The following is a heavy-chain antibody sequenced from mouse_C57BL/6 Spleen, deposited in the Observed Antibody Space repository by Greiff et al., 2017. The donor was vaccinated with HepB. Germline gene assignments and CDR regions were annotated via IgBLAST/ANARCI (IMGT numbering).Heavy chain of an antibody. CDR1: GYTFTSYW. J-gene: IGHJ3*01. V-gene: IGHV1-7*01. Sequence: VQLQQSGAELAKPGASVKLSCKASGYTFTSYWMHWVKQRPGQGLEWIGYINPSSGYTKYNQKFKDKATLTADKSSSTAYMQLSSLTYEDSAVYYCAGPYSKYGAWFAYWGKGTLVTVSA. D-gene: IGHD2-5*01. CDR2: INPSSGYT. CDR3: AGPYSKYGAWFAY.